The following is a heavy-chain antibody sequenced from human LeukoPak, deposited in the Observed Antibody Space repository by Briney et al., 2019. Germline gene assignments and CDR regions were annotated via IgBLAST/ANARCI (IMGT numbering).Heavy chain of an antibody. J-gene: IGHJ3*02. CDR2: INPNSGGT. CDR1: GYTFTGYY. V-gene: IGHV1-2*02. CDR3: ARELMYYYDSSGYQHDAFDI. D-gene: IGHD3-22*01. Sequence: GASVKVSCKASGYTFTGYYMHWVRQAPGQGLEWMGWINPNSGGTNYAQKFQSRVTMTRDTSISTAYMELSRLRSDDTAVYYCARELMYYYDSSGYQHDAFDIWGQGTMVTVSS.